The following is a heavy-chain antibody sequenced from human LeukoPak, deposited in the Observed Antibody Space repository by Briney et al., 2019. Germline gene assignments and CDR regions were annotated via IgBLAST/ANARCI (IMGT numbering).Heavy chain of an antibody. J-gene: IGHJ6*02. D-gene: IGHD3-9*01. Sequence: GSLRLSCAASGFTFSSYSMNWVRQAPGKGLEWVSYISSSSSTIYYADSVKGRFTISRDNAKNSLYLQMNSLRAEDTAVYYCARYRFQITIFSYGMDVWGQGTTVTVSS. CDR2: ISSSSSTI. CDR3: ARYRFQITIFSYGMDV. V-gene: IGHV3-48*04. CDR1: GFTFSSYS.